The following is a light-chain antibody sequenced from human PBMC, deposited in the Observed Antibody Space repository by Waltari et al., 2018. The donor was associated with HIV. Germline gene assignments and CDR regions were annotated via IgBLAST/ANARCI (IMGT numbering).Light chain of an antibody. CDR2: GAS. CDR1: QSVSSN. J-gene: IGKJ4*01. Sequence: EIVMTQSPATLSVSPGERAHLSCRASQSVSSNLAWYQQQPGQAPRRLIYGASPRATGIPARFSGSGSGTEFTLTISSLQSEDFAVYYCQQYNNWPLTFGGGTKVEIK. CDR3: QQYNNWPLT. V-gene: IGKV3-15*01.